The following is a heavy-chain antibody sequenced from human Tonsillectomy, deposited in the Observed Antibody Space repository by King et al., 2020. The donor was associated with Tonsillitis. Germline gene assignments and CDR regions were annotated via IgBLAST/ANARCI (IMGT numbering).Heavy chain of an antibody. CDR2: INGDESST. J-gene: IGHJ6*03. CDR1: GFTFSSYW. V-gene: IGHV3-74*01. Sequence: VQLVESGGGLVQPGGSLRLSCAASGFTFSSYWMHWVRQAPGKGLVWVSRINGDESSTSYADSVKGRFTISRDNAKNTLYLQMNSLRAEDTAVYYCARGKRSSGYYYDYYYYMDVWGKGTAVTVSS. D-gene: IGHD3-22*01. CDR3: ARGKRSSGYYYDYYYYMDV.